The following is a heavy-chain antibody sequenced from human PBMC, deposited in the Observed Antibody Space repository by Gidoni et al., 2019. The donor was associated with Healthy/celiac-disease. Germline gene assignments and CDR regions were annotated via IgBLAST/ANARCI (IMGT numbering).Heavy chain of an antibody. Sequence: QVQLQESGPGLVKPSQTLSLTCTVSGGSISRGGYYWSWIRQHPGKGLEWIGYIYYSGSTYYNPSLKSRVTISVDTSKNQFSLKLSSVTAADTAVYYCARAGKYSSSWYAAFDIWGQGTMVTVSS. CDR3: ARAGKYSSSWYAAFDI. V-gene: IGHV4-31*03. CDR2: IYYSGST. CDR1: GGSISRGGYY. J-gene: IGHJ3*02. D-gene: IGHD6-13*01.